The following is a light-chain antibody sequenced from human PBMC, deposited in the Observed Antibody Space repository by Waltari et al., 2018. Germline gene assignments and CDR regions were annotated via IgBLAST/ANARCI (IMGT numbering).Light chain of an antibody. CDR2: AAS. Sequence: DIQMTQSPSSRSASIGDRISITCRASQSIASYLNRYQQKPGKAPKLLIYAASTLQSGVPSRFGGSGSGTDFTLTISSLQPEDFATYYCQQSYSTPPTFGQGTKVEIK. J-gene: IGKJ1*01. CDR3: QQSYSTPPT. CDR1: QSIASY. V-gene: IGKV1-39*01.